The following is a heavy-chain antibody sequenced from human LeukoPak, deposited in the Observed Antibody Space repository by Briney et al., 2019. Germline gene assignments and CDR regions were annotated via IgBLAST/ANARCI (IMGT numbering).Heavy chain of an antibody. CDR2: ISADGTYT. CDR1: GFTFSSYA. V-gene: IGHV3-23*01. CDR3: AKAGMGQYGPGAPK. J-gene: IGHJ4*02. Sequence: GGSLRLSCAASGFTFSSYAMNWFRQAPGKGLEWVSVISADGTYTYYADSVKGRFTMSRDNSKNTLYLQMTTLRADNTAVYYCAKAGMGQYGPGAPKWGQGTLVTVSS. D-gene: IGHD1-26*01.